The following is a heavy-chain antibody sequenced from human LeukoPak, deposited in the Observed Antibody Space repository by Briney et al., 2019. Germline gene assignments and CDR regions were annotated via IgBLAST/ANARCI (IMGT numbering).Heavy chain of an antibody. Sequence: GGSLRLSCAGSGFSLSSYSMHWVRQAPGKGLEWVAIILFDGRNRYYADSVQGRFSISRDISKNTVYLEMNSLRGDDTAVYYCARGREYELPENKFDPWGQGTLVTVSS. J-gene: IGHJ5*02. CDR2: ILFDGRNR. V-gene: IGHV3-30*04. CDR3: ARGREYELPENKFDP. CDR1: GFSLSSYS. D-gene: IGHD1/OR15-1a*01.